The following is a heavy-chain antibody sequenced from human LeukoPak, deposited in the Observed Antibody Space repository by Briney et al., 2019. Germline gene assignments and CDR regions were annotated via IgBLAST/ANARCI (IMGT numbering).Heavy chain of an antibody. CDR2: ISGSGDRT. V-gene: IGHV3-23*01. D-gene: IGHD3-10*01. J-gene: IGHJ4*02. CDR1: GFTFSSSA. Sequence: PGGSLRLSCAASGFTFSSSAMSWVRQAPGKGLEWVSTISGSGDRTYYGDSVKGRFTISRDNSKNTLFLHMNSLRAEDTAGYSCAKGYYGSGSYGWFDYWGQGTLVTVSS. CDR3: AKGYYGSGSYGWFDY.